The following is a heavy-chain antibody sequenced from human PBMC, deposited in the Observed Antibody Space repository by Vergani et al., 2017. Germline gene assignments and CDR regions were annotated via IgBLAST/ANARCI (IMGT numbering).Heavy chain of an antibody. Sequence: QVQLVQSGAEVKKPGASVKVSCKASGYTFTSYDINWVRQATGQGLEWMGWMNPNSGNTGYAQKFQGRVTMTRNTSISTAYMGLSSLRYEDTAVYYCARLGEKVVTPCVWGQGTLVTVSS. CDR3: ARLGEKVVTPCV. CDR1: GYTFTSYD. J-gene: IGHJ4*02. V-gene: IGHV1-8*01. D-gene: IGHD4-23*01. CDR2: MNPNSGNT.